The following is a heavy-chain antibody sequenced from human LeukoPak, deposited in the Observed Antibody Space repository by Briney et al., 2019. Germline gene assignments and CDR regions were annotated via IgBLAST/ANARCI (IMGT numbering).Heavy chain of an antibody. CDR2: INHSGST. J-gene: IGHJ5*02. V-gene: IGHV4-34*01. Sequence: PSETLSLTCAVYGGSFSGYYWSWTRQPPGRGLEWIGEINHSGSTNYNPSLKSRVTISVDTSKNQFSLKLTSVTAADTAVYYCASAGYCSSTSCYRAAWFDPWGQGTLVTVSS. CDR3: ASAGYCSSTSCYRAAWFDP. D-gene: IGHD2-2*01. CDR1: GGSFSGYY.